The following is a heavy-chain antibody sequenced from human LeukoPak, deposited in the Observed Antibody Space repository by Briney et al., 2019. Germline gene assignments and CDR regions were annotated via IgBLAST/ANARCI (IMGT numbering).Heavy chain of an antibody. CDR3: ARVGIAVAGTGNYYYYYMDV. CDR1: GGSISSSSYY. CDR2: IYYSGST. J-gene: IGHJ6*03. Sequence: SETLSLTCTVSGGSISSSSYYWGWIRQPPGKGLEWIGSIYYSGSTYYNPSLKSRVTISVDTSENQFSLKLSSVTAADTAVYYCARVGIAVAGTGNYYYYYMDVWGKGTTVTVSS. V-gene: IGHV4-39*07. D-gene: IGHD6-19*01.